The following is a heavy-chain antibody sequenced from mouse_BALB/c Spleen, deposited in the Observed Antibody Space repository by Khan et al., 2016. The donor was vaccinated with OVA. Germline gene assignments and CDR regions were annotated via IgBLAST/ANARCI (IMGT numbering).Heavy chain of an antibody. CDR3: ARRGYDEAWFAY. Sequence: EVQLQESGGDLVKPGGSLKLSCAASGFTFSNYDMSWVRQTPDKRLEWVATISSAGSYTYYPDSVKGRFTISRDNAKNTLYLKLSSLTSDDAAMYYCARRGYDEAWFAYWGQGTLVTVSA. V-gene: IGHV5-6*01. CDR2: ISSAGSYT. J-gene: IGHJ3*01. CDR1: GFTFSNYD. D-gene: IGHD2-2*01.